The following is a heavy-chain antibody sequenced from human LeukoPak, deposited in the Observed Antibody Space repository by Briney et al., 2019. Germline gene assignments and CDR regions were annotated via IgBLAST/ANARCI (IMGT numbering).Heavy chain of an antibody. J-gene: IGHJ6*02. V-gene: IGHV1-69*13. D-gene: IGHD1-26*01. CDR3: ASRPSGSYSEDYYYYGMDV. CDR1: GGTFSSYA. CDR2: IIPIFGTG. Sequence: ASVKVSCKASGGTFSSYAISWVRQAPGQGLEWMGGIIPIFGTGNYAQKFQGRVTITADESTSTAYMELSSLRSEDTAVYYCASRPSGSYSEDYYYYGMDVWGQGTTVTVSS.